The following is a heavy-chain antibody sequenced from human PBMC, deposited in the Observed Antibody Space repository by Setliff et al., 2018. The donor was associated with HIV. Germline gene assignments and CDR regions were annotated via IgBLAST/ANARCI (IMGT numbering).Heavy chain of an antibody. D-gene: IGHD5-18*01. Sequence: PSETLSLTCTVSGDSINSGSYYWSWIRQPAGKGLEWIGSMYYSGSTYYTPSLKSRITISLDTSKNQFSLRMRSVTAADTAVYYCARVFVDTAVLRVLEYYFDSWGRGTLVTVSS. CDR1: GDSINSGSYY. J-gene: IGHJ4*02. V-gene: IGHV4-39*07. CDR2: MYYSGST. CDR3: ARVFVDTAVLRVLEYYFDS.